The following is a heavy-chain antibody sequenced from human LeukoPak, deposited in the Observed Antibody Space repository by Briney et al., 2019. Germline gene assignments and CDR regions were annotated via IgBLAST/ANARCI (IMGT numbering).Heavy chain of an antibody. Sequence: SETLSLTCTVSGGSVSSGSYYWSWIRQPPRKGLEWIGYIYYSGSTNYNPSLKSRVTISVDTSKNQFSLKLSSVTAADTAVYYCARGDYDFWSGYYLVFDYWGQGTLVTVSS. V-gene: IGHV4-61*01. D-gene: IGHD3-3*01. CDR2: IYYSGST. J-gene: IGHJ4*02. CDR3: ARGDYDFWSGYYLVFDY. CDR1: GGSVSSGSYY.